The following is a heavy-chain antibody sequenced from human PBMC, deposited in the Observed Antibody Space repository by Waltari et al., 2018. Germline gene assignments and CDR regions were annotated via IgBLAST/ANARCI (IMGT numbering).Heavy chain of an antibody. J-gene: IGHJ4*02. CDR2: ISGGSSYK. CDR3: AREWGVMIGTAGFYFDF. V-gene: IGHV3-21*01. CDR1: GCTFSSYT. Sequence: EVQLVGSGGGRVKPGGSRGLSCAASGCTFSSYTMHGFRQAPGKGLEWVSSISGGSSYKYYADSVKGRFTISRDNVKNSLFLQMNSLRAEDTAVYYCAREWGVMIGTAGFYFDFWAQGTLVTVSS. D-gene: IGHD3-22*01.